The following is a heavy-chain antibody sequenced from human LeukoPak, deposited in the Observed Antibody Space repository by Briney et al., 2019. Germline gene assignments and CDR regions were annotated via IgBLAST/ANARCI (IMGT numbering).Heavy chain of an antibody. D-gene: IGHD2-2*03. Sequence: PGGSLRLSCAASGFTFVNCGFHWVRQAPVKALEWVAFISYNGNQKYGDSVKGRFTISRDNSKNTLYLQVNGLRPEDTAVYYCARDPLDISRWTNAFDIWGQGTMVSVSS. CDR3: ARDPLDISRWTNAFDI. V-gene: IGHV3-30-3*01. CDR2: ISYNGNQ. CDR1: GFTFVNCG. J-gene: IGHJ3*02.